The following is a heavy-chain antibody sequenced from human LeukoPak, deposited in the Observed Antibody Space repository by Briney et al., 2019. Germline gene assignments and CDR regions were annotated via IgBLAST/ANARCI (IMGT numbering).Heavy chain of an antibody. J-gene: IGHJ3*02. CDR1: GYTFTSYY. CDR3: ARGNPIAVAVHDAFDI. Sequence: ASVKVSCKASGYTFTSYYMHWVRHAPGQGLELMGIINPSGGSTSYAQKFQGRVTMTRDTSTSTVYMELSSLRSEDTAVYYCARGNPIAVAVHDAFDIWGQGTMVTVSS. CDR2: INPSGGST. V-gene: IGHV1-46*01. D-gene: IGHD6-19*01.